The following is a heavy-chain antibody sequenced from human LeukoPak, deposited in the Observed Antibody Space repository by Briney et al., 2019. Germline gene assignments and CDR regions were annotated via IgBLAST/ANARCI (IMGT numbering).Heavy chain of an antibody. CDR2: NRYDGSDE. Sequence: PGGSLRLSCAASGFTFSSFGMHWVRQGPGKGLDWVAFNRYDGSDEYYSDSVKGRFAISRYNPMNTLYLQMNGLRVEDTAVYYCASLAVAGTGPTWGQGTLVTVSS. V-gene: IGHV3-30*02. CDR1: GFTFSSFG. CDR3: ASLAVAGTGPT. D-gene: IGHD6-19*01. J-gene: IGHJ1*01.